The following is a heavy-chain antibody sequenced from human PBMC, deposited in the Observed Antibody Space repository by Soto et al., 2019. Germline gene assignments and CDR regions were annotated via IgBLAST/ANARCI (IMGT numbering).Heavy chain of an antibody. CDR3: ARGWFGPDV. D-gene: IGHD3-10*01. CDR2: VDNAGTDS. V-gene: IGHV3-74*01. Sequence: EVQLVESGGGLVQPGGSLRLSCSASGFTLSGRSMHWVRQAQGKGLVWVSGVDNAGTDSTYADAVKGRFTSSRDNAKNMLYLQMNSLRVEDTAVYYCARGWFGPDVWGKGTTVNVSS. J-gene: IGHJ6*04. CDR1: GFTLSGRS.